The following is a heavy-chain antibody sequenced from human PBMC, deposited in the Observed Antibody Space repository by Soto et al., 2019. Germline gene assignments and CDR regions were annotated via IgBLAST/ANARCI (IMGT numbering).Heavy chain of an antibody. J-gene: IGHJ4*02. CDR3: ARDRDDYGSGNYYNRIDF. CDR2: IIPLFGTP. CDR1: GCIFSTYA. V-gene: IGHV1-69*01. Sequence: QVQLVQSGAEVKKPGSSVKVSCKASGCIFSTYAISWLRQAPGQGLEWMGGIIPLFGTPNYAQRFQGRVTITADESTSTAYMELSRLRSEDTAVYYCARDRDDYGSGNYYNRIDFWGQGTRVTVSS. D-gene: IGHD3-10*01.